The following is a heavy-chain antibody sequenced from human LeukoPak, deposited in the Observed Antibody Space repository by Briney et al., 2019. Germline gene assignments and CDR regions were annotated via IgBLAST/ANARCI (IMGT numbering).Heavy chain of an antibody. V-gene: IGHV1-69*13. CDR2: IIPIFGTA. CDR1: GYTFTSYG. J-gene: IGHJ4*02. Sequence: ASVKVSCKASGYTFTSYGISWVRQAPGQGLEWMGGIIPIFGTANYAQKFQGRVTITADESTSTAYMELSSLRSEDTAVYYCARNPPNYYDSSGSPYYFDYWGQGTLVTVSS. CDR3: ARNPPNYYDSSGSPYYFDY. D-gene: IGHD3-22*01.